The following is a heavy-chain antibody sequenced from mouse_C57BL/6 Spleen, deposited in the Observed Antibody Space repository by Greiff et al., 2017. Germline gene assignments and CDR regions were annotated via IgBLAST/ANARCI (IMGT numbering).Heavy chain of an antibody. CDR3: AREGVANFDY. D-gene: IGHD1-1*02. Sequence: QVQLKQPGAELVMPGASVKLSCKASGYTFTSYWMHWVKQRPGQGLEWIGEIDPSDSYTNYNQKFKGKSTLTVDKSSSTAYMQLSSLTSEDSAVYYCAREGVANFDYWGQGTTLTVSS. CDR2: IDPSDSYT. J-gene: IGHJ2*01. V-gene: IGHV1-69*01. CDR1: GYTFTSYW.